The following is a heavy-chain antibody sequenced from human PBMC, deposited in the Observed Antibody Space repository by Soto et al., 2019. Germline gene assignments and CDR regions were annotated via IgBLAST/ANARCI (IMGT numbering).Heavy chain of an antibody. J-gene: IGHJ4*02. D-gene: IGHD3-22*01. V-gene: IGHV3-23*01. CDR3: ATLRRIGVVITYFDC. CDR2: ISGSGGST. CDR1: GLTFSIYA. Sequence: GSMRTPCAASGLTFSIYAMSRVRQAPGKGLEWVSSISGSGGSTYYADSVKGRFTISRDNSKNTLYLQMNSLRAEDTAVYYCATLRRIGVVITYFDCCGQGTMVPVSS.